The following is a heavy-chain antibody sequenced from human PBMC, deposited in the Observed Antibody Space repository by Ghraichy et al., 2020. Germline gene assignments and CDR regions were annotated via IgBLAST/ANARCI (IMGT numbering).Heavy chain of an antibody. CDR3: HSNLMGD. D-gene: IGHD5-18*01. Sequence: GESLNISCAASGFTFSSHWMSWVRQAPGKGLEWVANIKQDGSEKNYVDSVKGRFTISRDNAKNLLYLQMNSLRAEDTAVYHCHSNLMGDWGQGTLVTVSS. CDR2: IKQDGSEK. CDR1: GFTFSSHW. J-gene: IGHJ4*02. V-gene: IGHV3-7*03.